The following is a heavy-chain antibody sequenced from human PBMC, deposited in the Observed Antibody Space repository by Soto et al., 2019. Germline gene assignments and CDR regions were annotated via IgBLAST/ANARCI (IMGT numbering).Heavy chain of an antibody. J-gene: IGHJ4*01. D-gene: IGHD4-17*01. CDR3: ATGHDTGDLLFDH. CDR1: GITFSNCV. CDR2: IRRSGETT. Sequence: GGSLRLSCAASGITFSNCVMNWVRQAPGKGLEWVSTIRRSGETTYYADSVGGRFTISRDNSKNTLYLQMYSLRADDTAVYYCATGHDTGDLLFDHWGHGTLVTVSS. V-gene: IGHV3-23*01.